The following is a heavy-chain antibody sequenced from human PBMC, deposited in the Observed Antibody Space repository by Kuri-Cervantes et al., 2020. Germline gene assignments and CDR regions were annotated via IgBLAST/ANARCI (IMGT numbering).Heavy chain of an antibody. CDR1: GGSFSGYY. Sequence: SETLSPTCAVYGGSFSGYYWSWIRQPPGKGLEWIGEINHSGSTNYNPSLKSRVTISVDTSKNQLYLKLTSVTASDTALYYCARRGDSYAVFDSWGQGALVTVSS. CDR2: INHSGST. J-gene: IGHJ4*02. V-gene: IGHV4-34*01. D-gene: IGHD5-18*01. CDR3: ARRGDSYAVFDS.